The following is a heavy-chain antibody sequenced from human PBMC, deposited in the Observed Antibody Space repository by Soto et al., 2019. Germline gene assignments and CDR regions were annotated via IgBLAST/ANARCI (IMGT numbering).Heavy chain of an antibody. CDR1: GYNFTNSW. D-gene: IGHD3-16*01. CDR3: ARSPTVFGVLVQHWFDP. CDR2: VDPSDSDV. V-gene: IGHV5-51*03. Sequence: EVQLVQSGAEGKKPGESLKISCQGVGYNFTNSWVAWVRQLPGKGLEWIGIVDPSDSDVRYGPSFQGRVTLSVDKTLNTAYLQWRSLEASDTAIYYCARSPTVFGVLVQHWFDPWGQGTLVTVSS. J-gene: IGHJ5*02.